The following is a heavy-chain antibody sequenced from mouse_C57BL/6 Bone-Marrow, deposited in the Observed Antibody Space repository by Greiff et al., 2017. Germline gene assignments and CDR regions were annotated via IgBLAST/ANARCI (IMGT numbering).Heavy chain of an antibody. CDR2: IRNKANGYTT. D-gene: IGHD2-1*01. Sequence: EVKLMESGGGLVKPGGSLSLSCAASGFTFTDYYMSWVRQPPGKALEWLGLIRNKANGYTTEYSVSVKGRFTIYRVNSHSNLYLQMNALRAEDSATYYWARCGGNSERAMDYWGQGTSVTVSS. V-gene: IGHV7-3*01. J-gene: IGHJ4*01. CDR1: GFTFTDYY. CDR3: ARCGGNSERAMDY.